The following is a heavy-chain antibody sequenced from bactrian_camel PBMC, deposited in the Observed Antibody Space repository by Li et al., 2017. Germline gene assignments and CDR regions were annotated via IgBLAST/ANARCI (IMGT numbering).Heavy chain of an antibody. D-gene: IGHD3*01. CDR2: FSPFAVT. CDR1: GYANC. CDR3: AAGWGHCDLQADFRA. V-gene: IGHV3S53*01. Sequence: VQLVESGGGSVQAGGSLRLSCTVSGYANCLAWFRQAPGKERERVAGFSPFAVTDYADSLEGRFTISKDNAKDTLYLQVRSLKPEDTGVYSCAAGWGHCDLQADFRAWGQGTQVTVSS. J-gene: IGHJ6*01.